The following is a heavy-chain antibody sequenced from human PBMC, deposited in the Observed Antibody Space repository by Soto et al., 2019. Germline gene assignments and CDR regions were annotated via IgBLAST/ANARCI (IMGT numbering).Heavy chain of an antibody. D-gene: IGHD4-17*01. CDR2: IIPIFGTA. CDR3: ARSEYGGNSGYYYGMDG. CDR1: GGTFRSYS. Sequence: SVKVSCKASGGTFRSYSISWVLQAPGQGLEWMGGIIPIFGTANYAQKFQGRVTITADESTSTAYMELSSLRSEDTAVYYCARSEYGGNSGYYYGMDGWGQGTKVTVSS. V-gene: IGHV1-69*13. J-gene: IGHJ6*02.